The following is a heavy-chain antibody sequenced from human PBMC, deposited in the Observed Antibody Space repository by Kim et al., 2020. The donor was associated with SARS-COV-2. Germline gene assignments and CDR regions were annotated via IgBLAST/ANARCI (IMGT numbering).Heavy chain of an antibody. Sequence: SETLSLTCTVSGGSISSYYWSWIRQPAGKGLEWIGRIYTSGSTNYNPSLKSRVTMSVDTSKNQFSLKLSSVTAADTAVYYCARVPLSGYYYDSSGWWGSFDPWGQGTLVTVSS. D-gene: IGHD3-22*01. J-gene: IGHJ5*02. CDR3: ARVPLSGYYYDSSGWWGSFDP. CDR1: GGSISSYY. V-gene: IGHV4-4*07. CDR2: IYTSGST.